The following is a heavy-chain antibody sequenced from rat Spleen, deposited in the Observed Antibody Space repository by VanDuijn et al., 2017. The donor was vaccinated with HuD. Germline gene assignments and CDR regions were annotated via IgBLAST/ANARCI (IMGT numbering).Heavy chain of an antibody. CDR3: ASPGLSFAY. V-gene: IGHV2-1*01. D-gene: IGHD4-1*01. CDR2: IWGDGRT. Sequence: QVQLKESGPGLVQPSQTLSLTCTVSGFSLTNYGVNWVRQPPGKGLEWMGGIWGDGRTDYNSAIKSRLSISRDTSKSQVFLKMNSLQTEDTAMYFCASPGLSFAYWGQGTLVTVSS. CDR1: GFSLTNYG. J-gene: IGHJ3*01.